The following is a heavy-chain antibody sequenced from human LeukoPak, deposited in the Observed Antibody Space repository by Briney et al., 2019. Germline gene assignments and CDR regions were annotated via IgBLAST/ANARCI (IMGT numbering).Heavy chain of an antibody. V-gene: IGHV3-9*01. CDR1: EFTFDDYA. CDR3: AKDIGQSPYYYYGMDV. CDR2: ISWNSGSI. Sequence: GGSLRLSCAASEFTFDDYAMHWVRQAPGKGLEWVSGISWNSGSIGYADSVKGRFTISRDNAKNSLYLQMNSLRAEDTALYYCAKDIGQSPYYYYGMDVWGQGTTVTVSS. J-gene: IGHJ6*02.